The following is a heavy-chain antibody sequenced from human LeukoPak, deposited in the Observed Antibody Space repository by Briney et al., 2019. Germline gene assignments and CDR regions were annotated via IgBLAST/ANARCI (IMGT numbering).Heavy chain of an antibody. CDR2: IRYDGSNK. D-gene: IGHD2-15*01. J-gene: IGHJ4*02. CDR3: TRDTGCPGGTCYSFYDY. Sequence: QPGGSLRLSCAASGFTFSSYGMHWVRQAPGKGLEWVAFIRYDGSNKYYADSVKGRFTISRDNAGNSLYLQMNSLRAEDTAVYYCTRDTGCPGGTCYSFYDYWGQGTLVTVSS. V-gene: IGHV3-30*02. CDR1: GFTFSSYG.